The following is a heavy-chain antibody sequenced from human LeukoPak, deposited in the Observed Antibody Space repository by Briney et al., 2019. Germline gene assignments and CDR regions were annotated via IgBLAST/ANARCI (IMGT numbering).Heavy chain of an antibody. CDR2: ISAYNGNT. CDR3: ARGMYYDFWSGYCLRCPGPYYYGMDV. J-gene: IGHJ6*02. Sequence: ASVKVSCKASGYTFTSYGISWVRQAPGQGLEWMGWISAYNGNTNYAQKLQGRVTMTTDTSTSTAYMELRSLRSDDTAVYYCARGMYYDFWSGYCLRCPGPYYYGMDVWGQGTTVTVSS. V-gene: IGHV1-18*01. CDR1: GYTFTSYG. D-gene: IGHD3-3*01.